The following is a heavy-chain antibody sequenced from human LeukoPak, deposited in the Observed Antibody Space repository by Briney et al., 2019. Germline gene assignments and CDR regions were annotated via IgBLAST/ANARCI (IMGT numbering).Heavy chain of an antibody. V-gene: IGHV3-23*01. J-gene: IGHJ4*02. CDR2: ISGSGGST. CDR3: AKASHDSSGYYYGRYYFDY. Sequence: PGGSLRLSCAASGFTFSSYAMSWVRQAPGKGLEWVSAISGSGGSTYYADSVKGRFTISRDNSKNTLYLQMNSLRAEDTAVYYCAKASHDSSGYYYGRYYFDYWGQGALVTASS. D-gene: IGHD3-22*01. CDR1: GFTFSSYA.